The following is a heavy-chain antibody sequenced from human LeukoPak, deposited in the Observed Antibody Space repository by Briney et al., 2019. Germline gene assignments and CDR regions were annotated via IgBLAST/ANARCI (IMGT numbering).Heavy chain of an antibody. Sequence: ASVKVSCKASGYTFTSYGISWVRQAPGQGLEWMGWISAYNGNTNYAQKLQGRVTMTTDTSTSTAYMELRSLRSDDTAVYYCARSGRSSGWYGGLGFDYWGQGTLVTVSS. V-gene: IGHV1-18*01. CDR3: ARSGRSSGWYGGLGFDY. J-gene: IGHJ4*02. CDR2: ISAYNGNT. CDR1: GYTFTSYG. D-gene: IGHD6-19*01.